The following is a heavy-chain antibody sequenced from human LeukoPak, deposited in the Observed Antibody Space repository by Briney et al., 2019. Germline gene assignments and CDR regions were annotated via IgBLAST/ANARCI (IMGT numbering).Heavy chain of an antibody. CDR2: THYTGEN. J-gene: IGHJ4*02. CDR3: GRNLGSGSDH. D-gene: IGHD3-10*01. V-gene: IGHV4-59*11. CDR1: GDSISGPY. Sequence: SETLSLTCSVSGDSISGPYWTWIRQSPGRGLEWIGYTHYTGENNYNPSLKSRLTMSVDTSNNQVYLRLSSVTAADTAVYYCGRNLGSGSDHWGQGTLVTVSS.